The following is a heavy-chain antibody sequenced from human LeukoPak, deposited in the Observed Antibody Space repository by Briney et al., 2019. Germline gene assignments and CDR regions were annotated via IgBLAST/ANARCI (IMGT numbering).Heavy chain of an antibody. CDR1: GYTFTSYY. V-gene: IGHV1-46*01. CDR2: INPSGGST. Sequence: ASVKVSCKASGYTFTSYYMHWVRQAPGQGLEWMGIINPSGGSTSYAQKFQGRVIMTRDTSTSTVYMELSSLRSEDTAVYYCARGGSRSIAAAGMPSSSFDYWGQGTLVTVSS. D-gene: IGHD6-13*01. CDR3: ARGGSRSIAAAGMPSSSFDY. J-gene: IGHJ4*02.